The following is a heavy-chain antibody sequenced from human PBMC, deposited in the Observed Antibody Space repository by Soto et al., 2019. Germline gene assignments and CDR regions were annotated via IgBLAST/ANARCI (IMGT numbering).Heavy chain of an antibody. J-gene: IGHJ4*02. D-gene: IGHD6-13*01. CDR1: GFTFSSYD. V-gene: IGHV3-13*01. Sequence: EVQLVESGGGLVQPGGSLRLSCAASGFTFSSYDMHWVRQATGKGLEWVSAIGTAGDTYYPGSVKGRFTISRENAKNSLYLQMNSLRAGDTAVYYCARASGAAAGTVEGPDYWGQGTLVTVSS. CDR3: ARASGAAAGTVEGPDY. CDR2: IGTAGDT.